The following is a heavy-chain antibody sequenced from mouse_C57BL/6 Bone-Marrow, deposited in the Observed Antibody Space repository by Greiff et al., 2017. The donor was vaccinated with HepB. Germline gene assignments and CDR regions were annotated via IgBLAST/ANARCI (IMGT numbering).Heavy chain of an antibody. J-gene: IGHJ1*03. CDR1: GFTFSSYA. Sequence: EVKVVESGGGLVKPGGSLKLSCAASGFTFSSYAMSWVRQTPEKRLEWVATISDGGSYTYYPDNVKGRFTISRDNAKNNLYLQMSHLKSEDTAMYYCARDGYYLYWYFDVWGTGTTVTVSS. CDR3: ARDGYYLYWYFDV. V-gene: IGHV5-4*01. CDR2: ISDGGSYT. D-gene: IGHD2-3*01.